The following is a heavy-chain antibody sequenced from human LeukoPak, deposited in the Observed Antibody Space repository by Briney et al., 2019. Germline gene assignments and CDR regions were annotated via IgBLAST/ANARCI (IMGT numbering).Heavy chain of an antibody. CDR2: IKQDGSEK. D-gene: IGHD6-6*01. CDR3: ARVRGSSYFDY. V-gene: IGHV3-7*01. Sequence: GGSLRLSCAASGFTFSSFWMSWVRQAPGKGLEWVANIKQDGSEKYYVDSVKGRFTISRDNAKNSLYLQMNSLRAEDTAVYYCARVRGSSYFDYWGQGTLVTVSS. J-gene: IGHJ4*02. CDR1: GFTFSSFW.